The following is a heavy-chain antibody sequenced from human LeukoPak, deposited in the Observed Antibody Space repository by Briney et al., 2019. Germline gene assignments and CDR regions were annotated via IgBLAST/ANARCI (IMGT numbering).Heavy chain of an antibody. Sequence: PGGSLRLSCAASGFTFSSYGMHWVRHAPGKGLEWVAVIWYDGSNKYYADSVKGRFTISRDNSKNTLYLQMNSLRAEDTAVYYCAREELGLDYWGQGTLVTVSS. CDR1: GFTFSSYG. CDR3: AREELGLDY. CDR2: IWYDGSNK. D-gene: IGHD7-27*01. V-gene: IGHV3-33*01. J-gene: IGHJ4*02.